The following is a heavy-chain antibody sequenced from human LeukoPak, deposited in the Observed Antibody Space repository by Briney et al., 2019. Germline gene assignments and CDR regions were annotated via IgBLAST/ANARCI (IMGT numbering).Heavy chain of an antibody. D-gene: IGHD3-10*01. J-gene: IGHJ3*02. CDR2: ISYGGSNK. V-gene: IGHV3-30*03. Sequence: GGSLRLSCAASGFTFSSYGMHWVRQAPGKGLEWVAVISYGGSNKYYADSVKGRFTISRDNSKNTLYLQMNSLRAEDTAVYYCARTMVRGIRWAFDIWGQGTMVTVSS. CDR1: GFTFSSYG. CDR3: ARTMVRGIRWAFDI.